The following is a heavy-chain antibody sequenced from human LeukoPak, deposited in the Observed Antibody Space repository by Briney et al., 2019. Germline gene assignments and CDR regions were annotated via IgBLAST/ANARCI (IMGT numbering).Heavy chain of an antibody. CDR2: IKQDGSEK. CDR1: GLTFSNYW. Sequence: PGGSLRLSCAASGLTFSNYWMSWVRQAPGKGLEWVANIKQDGSEKYYVDSVEGRFAISTDNAQNSLYLQMNSLRVEDTAVYYCARWQPGFDPWGQGTLVTVSS. CDR3: ARWQPGFDP. D-gene: IGHD6-13*01. V-gene: IGHV3-7*01. J-gene: IGHJ5*02.